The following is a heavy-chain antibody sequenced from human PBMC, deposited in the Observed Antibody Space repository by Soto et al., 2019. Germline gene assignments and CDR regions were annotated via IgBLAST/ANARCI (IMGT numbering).Heavy chain of an antibody. D-gene: IGHD6-19*01. J-gene: IGHJ5*02. CDR1: GFTFSSYW. V-gene: IGHV3-7*03. CDR2: IKQDGSEK. CDR3: ASVAVAGTDWFDP. Sequence: PGGSLRLSCAASGFTFSSYWMSWVRQAPGKGLEWVANIKQDGSEKYYVDSVKGRFTISRDNAKNSLYLQMNSLRAEDTAVYYCASVAVAGTDWFDPWGQGTLVTVSS.